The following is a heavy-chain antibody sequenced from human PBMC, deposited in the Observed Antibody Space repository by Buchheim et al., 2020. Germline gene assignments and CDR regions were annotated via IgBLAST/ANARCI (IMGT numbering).Heavy chain of an antibody. CDR2: IYAIGSSST. Sequence: QVQLQESGPGLVKPSQTLSLTCTVSGDSIRSPNYYWSWIRQPAGRGLEWIGHIYAIGSSSTKYSHSLQSRVTISVATSQNPFSLKLTSVTAADTAMYYCARLPTGSAWFDSWGQG. CDR1: GDSIRSPNYY. J-gene: IGHJ5*01. V-gene: IGHV4-61*02. CDR3: ARLPTGSAWFDS.